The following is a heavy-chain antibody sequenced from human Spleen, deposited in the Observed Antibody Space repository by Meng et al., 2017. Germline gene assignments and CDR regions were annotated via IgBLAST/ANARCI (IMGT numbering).Heavy chain of an antibody. CDR1: GDSISTTKW. D-gene: IGHD6-19*01. V-gene: IGHV4-4*02. CDR2: IYHSGST. J-gene: IGHJ4*02. Sequence: QVLLQESGPVLVKSSGTLYLTGEVSGDSISTTKWWNWVRQTPGNGLEWVGEIYHSGSTNYNPSLKSRVTMSVDKSKNQFSLKLTSVTAADTAVYYCASYNSGWPQFDSWGQGILVTVSS. CDR3: ASYNSGWPQFDS.